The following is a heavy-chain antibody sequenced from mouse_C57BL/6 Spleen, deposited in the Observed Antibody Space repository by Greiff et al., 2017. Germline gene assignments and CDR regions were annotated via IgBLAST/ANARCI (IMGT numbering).Heavy chain of an antibody. J-gene: IGHJ4*01. CDR3: VREIDYYGSPYARDY. CDR1: GFTFSSYG. D-gene: IGHD1-1*01. Sequence: EVQLVESGGDLVKPGGSLKLSCAASGFTFSSYGMSWVRQTPDKRLEWVATISSGGSYTYYPDSVKGRFTISRDNAKNTLYLQMSSLKSEDTAMXYCVREIDYYGSPYARDYWGQGTSVTVSS. V-gene: IGHV5-6*01. CDR2: ISSGGSYT.